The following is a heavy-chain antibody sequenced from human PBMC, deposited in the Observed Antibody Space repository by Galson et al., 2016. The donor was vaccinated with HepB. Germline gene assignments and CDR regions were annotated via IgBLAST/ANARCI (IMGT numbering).Heavy chain of an antibody. J-gene: IGHJ3*01. CDR3: ARQDRAGLVNF. V-gene: IGHV4-39*01. Sequence: SETLSLTCTVPGGSISSSSNFWAWIRQPPGKGLEWIGRIYNSGTTNYNPSLKSRVSFSVDTSRNQFSLRLTSVSAAETAMYSCARQDRAGLVNFWGQGTMVTVSS. D-gene: IGHD6-19*01. CDR2: IYNSGTT. CDR1: GGSISSSSNF.